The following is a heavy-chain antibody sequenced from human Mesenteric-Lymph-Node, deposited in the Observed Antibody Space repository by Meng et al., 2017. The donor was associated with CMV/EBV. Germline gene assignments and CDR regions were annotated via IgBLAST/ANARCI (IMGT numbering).Heavy chain of an antibody. Sequence: GSLRLSCTVSGGSISSYYWSWIRQPPGKGLEWIGYIYTSGSTNYNPSLKSRVTISVDTSKNQFSLKLSSVTAADTAVYYCARDGRGLDAFDIWGQGTMVTVSS. V-gene: IGHV4-59*01. CDR3: ARDGRGLDAFDI. CDR1: GGSISSYY. CDR2: IYTSGST. J-gene: IGHJ3*02.